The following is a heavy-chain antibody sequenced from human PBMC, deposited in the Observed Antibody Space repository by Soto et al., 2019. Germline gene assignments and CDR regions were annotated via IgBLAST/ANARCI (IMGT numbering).Heavy chain of an antibody. CDR1: GGSFSGYY. Sequence: SSETLSLTCAVYGGSFSGYYWSWIRQPPGKGLEWIGEINHSGSTNYNPSLKSRVTISVDTSKNQFSLKLSSVTAADTALYYCARGVLMVYAIIKYYYYGMDVWGQGTTVTVSS. CDR3: ARGVLMVYAIIKYYYYGMDV. J-gene: IGHJ6*02. CDR2: INHSGST. D-gene: IGHD2-8*01. V-gene: IGHV4-34*01.